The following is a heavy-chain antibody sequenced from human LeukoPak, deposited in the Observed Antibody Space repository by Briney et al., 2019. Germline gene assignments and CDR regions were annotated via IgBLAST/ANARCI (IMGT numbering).Heavy chain of an antibody. Sequence: GASVKVSCKASGYTFTGYYMHWVRQAPGQGLEWMGWINPNSGGTNYAQKFQGRVTMTRDTSISTAYMELSGLRSDDTAVYYCARETSSSWYPFDYWGQGTLVTVSS. D-gene: IGHD6-13*01. J-gene: IGHJ4*02. CDR2: INPNSGGT. V-gene: IGHV1-2*02. CDR1: GYTFTGYY. CDR3: ARETSSSWYPFDY.